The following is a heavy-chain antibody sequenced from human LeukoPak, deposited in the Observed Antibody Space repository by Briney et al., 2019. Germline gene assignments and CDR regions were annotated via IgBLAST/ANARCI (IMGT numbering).Heavy chain of an antibody. D-gene: IGHD3-3*01. CDR3: ARVRYYDFWSGLSPYYFDY. J-gene: IGHJ4*02. CDR2: ISTSGCTI. Sequence: GGSLRLSCAASGFTFSGFYMNWVRQAPGKGLEWVSFISTSGCTIYYADSVKGRFTISRDNAKNSLYLQMNSLRAEDTAVYYCARVRYYDFWSGLSPYYFDYWGQGTLVTVSS. CDR1: GFTFSGFY. V-gene: IGHV3-48*04.